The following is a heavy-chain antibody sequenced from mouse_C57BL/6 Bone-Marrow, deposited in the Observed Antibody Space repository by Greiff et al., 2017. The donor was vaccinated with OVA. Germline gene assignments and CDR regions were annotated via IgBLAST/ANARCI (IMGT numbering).Heavy chain of an antibody. V-gene: IGHV1-54*01. CDR2: INPGSGGT. CDR3: ARYGLFFYGSSYDAMDY. J-gene: IGHJ4*01. CDR1: GYAFTNYL. Sequence: VKLQQSGAELVRPGTSVKVSCKASGYAFTNYLIEWVKQRPGQGLEWIGVINPGSGGTNYNEKFKGKATLTADKSSSTAYMQLSSLTSEDSAVYFCARYGLFFYGSSYDAMDYWGQGTSVTVSS. D-gene: IGHD1-1*01.